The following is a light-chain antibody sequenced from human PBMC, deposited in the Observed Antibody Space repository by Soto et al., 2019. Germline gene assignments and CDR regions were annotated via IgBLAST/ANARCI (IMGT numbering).Light chain of an antibody. CDR3: QQYNDWPRALT. J-gene: IGKJ4*01. CDR1: QSVGSN. V-gene: IGKV3-15*01. CDR2: GAS. Sequence: EIVMTQSPATLSVSPGERATLSCRASQSVGSNLAWYQQKPGQAPRLLIYGASTRATGIPARFSGSESGTEFTLTLSSLQSEDFAIYYCQQYNDWPRALTFGGGTKVEIK.